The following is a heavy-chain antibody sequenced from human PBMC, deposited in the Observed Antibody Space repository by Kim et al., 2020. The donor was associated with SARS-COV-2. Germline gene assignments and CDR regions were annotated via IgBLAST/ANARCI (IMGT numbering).Heavy chain of an antibody. Sequence: GGSLRLSCAASGFNFDDYGMNWVRQAPGKGLEWVSFISSSGTTVDYADSVKGRFTISRDNAKNSLYLLMSSLRDNDTAVYYCARRNSVASGFDFWGHG. CDR3: ARRNSVASGFDF. D-gene: IGHD5-12*01. V-gene: IGHV3-48*02. CDR1: GFNFDDYG. CDR2: ISSSGTTV. J-gene: IGHJ4*01.